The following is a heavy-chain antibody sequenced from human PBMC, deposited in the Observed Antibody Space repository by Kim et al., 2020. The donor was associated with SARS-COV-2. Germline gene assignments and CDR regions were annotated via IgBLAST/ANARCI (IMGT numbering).Heavy chain of an antibody. J-gene: IGHJ4*02. CDR3: ARGGYYSNYVFDY. CDR2: IYHSGST. D-gene: IGHD4-4*01. V-gene: IGHV4-30-2*01. Sequence: SETLSLTCAVPGGSISSGGYSWSWIRQPPGKGLEWIGYIYHSGSTYYNPSLKSRVTISVDRSKNQFSLKLSSVTAADTAVYYCARGGYYSNYVFDYWGQGTLVTVSS. CDR1: GGSISSGGYS.